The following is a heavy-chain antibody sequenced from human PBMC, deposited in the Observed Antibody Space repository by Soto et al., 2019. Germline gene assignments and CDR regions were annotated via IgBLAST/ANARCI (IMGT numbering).Heavy chain of an antibody. CDR3: AREGWIRLAY. Sequence: WGSLRLCCAASGFTFGSFAMHWVRQAPGKGLEWVAVISYDGSNKYYADSVTGRFTISRHNSKNTLYLQMNSMRAEDTAVYYCAREGWIRLAYWGQGTLVTVSS. D-gene: IGHD5-12*01. CDR1: GFTFGSFA. V-gene: IGHV3-30-3*01. J-gene: IGHJ4*02. CDR2: ISYDGSNK.